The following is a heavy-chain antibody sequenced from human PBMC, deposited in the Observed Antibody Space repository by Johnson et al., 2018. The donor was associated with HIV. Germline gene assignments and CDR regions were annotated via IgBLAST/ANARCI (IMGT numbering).Heavy chain of an antibody. D-gene: IGHD1-26*01. V-gene: IGHV3-7*03. J-gene: IGHJ3*02. CDR1: GFTVSSNY. Sequence: VQLVESGGGLIQPGGSLRLSCAASGFTVSSNYMSWFRQAPGKGLAWVANRKQNGGEKYYVDSVKGRFTISRDIAKNSLYLQMNSLRAEDTALYYCARAYMSSGSYYDAVDIWGQGTMVTVSS. CDR2: RKQNGGEK. CDR3: ARAYMSSGSYYDAVDI.